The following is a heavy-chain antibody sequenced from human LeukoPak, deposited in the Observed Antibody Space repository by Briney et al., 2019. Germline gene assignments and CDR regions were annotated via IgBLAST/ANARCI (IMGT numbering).Heavy chain of an antibody. Sequence: GGSLRLSCVASGFTFSSYAMSWVRQAPGKGLEWVSGISGSGSSTYYADSVKGRFTISRDSSKNTLYLQMNSLRAEETAVYYCAKDDGFGTMGFDYWGQGTLVTVSS. D-gene: IGHD3-10*01. CDR3: AKDDGFGTMGFDY. CDR1: GFTFSSYA. V-gene: IGHV3-23*01. J-gene: IGHJ4*02. CDR2: ISGSGSST.